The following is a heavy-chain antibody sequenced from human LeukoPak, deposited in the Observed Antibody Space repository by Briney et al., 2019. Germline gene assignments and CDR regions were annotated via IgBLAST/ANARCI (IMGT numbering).Heavy chain of an antibody. CDR3: ARTRGHHATMAYFDY. V-gene: IGHV1-2*02. CDR2: INPNGGET. D-gene: IGHD3-10*01. Sequence: ASVKVSCKASGYTFTGYYMHWVRQAPGQGLEWIGWINPNGGETIYAQKLQGSVTMTRDTSINTAYMELNSLRTDDTAVYFCARTRGHHATMAYFDYWGQGTLVTVSS. J-gene: IGHJ4*02. CDR1: GYTFTGYY.